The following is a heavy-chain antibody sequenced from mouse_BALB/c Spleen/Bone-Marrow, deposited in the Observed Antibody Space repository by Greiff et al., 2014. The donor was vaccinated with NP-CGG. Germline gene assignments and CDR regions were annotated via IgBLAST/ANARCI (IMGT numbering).Heavy chain of an antibody. CDR3: ARGRTTVVSDY. CDR1: GYTFTNYW. Sequence: VQLQQSGAEVVKPGASVKVSCKASGYTFTNYWMQWVKQRPGQGLEWIGEIEPSDSYTNYNQDFKGKATLTVDKSSSTAYMQLSSLTSVDSAVYYCARGRTTVVSDYWGQGTSLTVSS. J-gene: IGHJ2*02. CDR2: IEPSDSYT. V-gene: IGHV1-69*02. D-gene: IGHD1-1*01.